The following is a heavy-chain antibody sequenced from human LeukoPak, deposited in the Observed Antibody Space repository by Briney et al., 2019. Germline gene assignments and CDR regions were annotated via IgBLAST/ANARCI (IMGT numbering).Heavy chain of an antibody. CDR2: IYYSGST. CDR1: GGSISSYY. J-gene: IGHJ4*02. CDR3: AAAVAGSVDY. D-gene: IGHD6-19*01. V-gene: IGHV4-59*01. Sequence: PSETLSLTCTVSGGSISSYYWSWIRQPPGKGLEWIGYIYYSGSTNYNPSLKSRVTISVATSKNQFSLKLSSVTAADTAVYYCAAAVAGSVDYWGQGTLVTVSS.